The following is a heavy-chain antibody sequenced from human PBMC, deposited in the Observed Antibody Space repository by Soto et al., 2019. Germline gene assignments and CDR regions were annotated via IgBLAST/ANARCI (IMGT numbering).Heavy chain of an antibody. CDR2: IIPILDVA. CDR1: GGDFLSYT. D-gene: IGHD3-10*01. CDR3: AQMWFGELWHGMDV. V-gene: IGHV1-69*02. Sequence: QLVQSGAEVKKPGSSVKVSCKASGGDFLSYTISWVRQAPGQGPEWMGTIIPILDVAKNAQKFQGRVAITADKATSTVYMDLRILRSDDTGVYYCAQMWFGELWHGMDVWGQGTTFTVSS. J-gene: IGHJ6*01.